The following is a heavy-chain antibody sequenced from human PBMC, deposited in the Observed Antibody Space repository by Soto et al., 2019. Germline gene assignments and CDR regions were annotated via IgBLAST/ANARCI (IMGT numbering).Heavy chain of an antibody. CDR2: IYDSENT. J-gene: IGHJ4*02. V-gene: IGHV4-59*08. CDR3: ARHEKGSSFDH. Sequence: QVQLQESGPGLVKPSETLSLTCSVSGGSIGRYYWSWIRQSPGKGLEWIGFIYDSENTNYNPSLTSRVTISGDTSKNQLSLTLSSVTAADTAIYYCARHEKGSSFDHWGQGALVTVSS. D-gene: IGHD6-6*01. CDR1: GGSIGRYY.